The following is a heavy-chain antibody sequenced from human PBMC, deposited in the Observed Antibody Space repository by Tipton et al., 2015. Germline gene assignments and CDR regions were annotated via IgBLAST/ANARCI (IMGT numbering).Heavy chain of an antibody. D-gene: IGHD2-2*01. CDR3: ARGNANSSTWHFDY. Sequence: TLSLTCTVSGGSISSSSYYWGWIRQPPGKGLEWIGEIHHGGSTNYNPSLKSRVTMSVDTSKNQFSLHLSSVTAADTAIYYCARGNANSSTWHFDYWGQGSMVTVSS. V-gene: IGHV4-39*07. J-gene: IGHJ4*02. CDR1: GGSISSSSYY. CDR2: IHHGGST.